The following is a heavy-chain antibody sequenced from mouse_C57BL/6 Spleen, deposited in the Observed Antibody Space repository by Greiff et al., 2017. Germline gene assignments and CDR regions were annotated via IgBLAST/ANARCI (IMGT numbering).Heavy chain of an antibody. V-gene: IGHV5-17*01. Sequence: EVKLVESGGGLVKPGGSLKFSCAASGFTFSDYGMHWVRQAPEKGLEWVAYISSGSSTIYYADTVKGRFTISRDNSKNTLFLQMTSLMSEDTAMYYWARAYDSYWGQGTLVTVSA. CDR1: GFTFSDYG. CDR2: ISSGSSTI. D-gene: IGHD2-4*01. J-gene: IGHJ3*01. CDR3: ARAYDSY.